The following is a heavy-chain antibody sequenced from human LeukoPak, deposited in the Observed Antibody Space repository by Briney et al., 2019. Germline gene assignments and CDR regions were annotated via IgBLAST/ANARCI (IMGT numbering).Heavy chain of an antibody. CDR3: ARDPHGGGVNP. CDR2: IKQDGSEK. Sequence: GGSLRLSCAASGFTFSDYYMSWIRQAPGKGLEWVVNIKQDGSEKYYVDSVKGRFTISRDNAKNSLYLQMNSLRAEDTAVYYCARDPHGGGVNPWGQGTLVTVSS. V-gene: IGHV3-7*03. D-gene: IGHD3-16*01. CDR1: GFTFSDYY. J-gene: IGHJ5*02.